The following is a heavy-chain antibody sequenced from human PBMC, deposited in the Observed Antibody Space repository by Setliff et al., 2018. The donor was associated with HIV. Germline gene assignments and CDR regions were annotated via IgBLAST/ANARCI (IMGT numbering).Heavy chain of an antibody. D-gene: IGHD2-15*01. V-gene: IGHV4-59*12. CDR2: IYHNGST. CDR1: GGSISSYY. Sequence: PSETLSLTCTVSGGSISSYYWSWIRQPPGKGLEWIGYIYHNGSTYYNPSLKSRVIISVDTSKNQFSLKLSSVTAADTAVYYCARGGGSRAATSSYYYMDVWGKGTTVTVSS. J-gene: IGHJ6*03. CDR3: ARGGGSRAATSSYYYMDV.